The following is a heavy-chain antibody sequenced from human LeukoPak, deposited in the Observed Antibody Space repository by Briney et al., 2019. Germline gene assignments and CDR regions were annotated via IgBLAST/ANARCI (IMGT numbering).Heavy chain of an antibody. CDR3: AREHDDYGDYGYYYYGMDV. Sequence: SVKVSCKASGGTFSSYAISWVRQAPGQGLEWMGGIIPIFGTANYAQKFQGRVTITADESTSTAYMELSSLRSEDTAVYYCAREHDDYGDYGYYYYGMDVWGQGTTVTVSS. D-gene: IGHD4-17*01. CDR2: IIPIFGTA. V-gene: IGHV1-69*13. J-gene: IGHJ6*02. CDR1: GGTFSSYA.